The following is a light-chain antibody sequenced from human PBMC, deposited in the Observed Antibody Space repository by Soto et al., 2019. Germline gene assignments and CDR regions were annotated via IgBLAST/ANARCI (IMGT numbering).Light chain of an antibody. CDR1: QSVSSY. CDR3: QQRSNWPWT. J-gene: IGKJ1*01. V-gene: IGKV3-11*01. Sequence: EIVLTQSPVTLCLSPGERATLSCRASQSVSSYLAWYQQKPGQAPRLLIYDASNRATGIPARFSGSGSGTDFTLTISSLEPEDFAVYYCQQRSNWPWTFGQGTKVDIK. CDR2: DAS.